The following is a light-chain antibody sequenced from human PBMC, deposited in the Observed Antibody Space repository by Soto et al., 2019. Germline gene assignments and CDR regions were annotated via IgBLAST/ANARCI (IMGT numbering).Light chain of an antibody. CDR1: QSVSSSN. CDR3: QHYGSSPWT. J-gene: IGKJ1*01. Sequence: EIVLTQSPGTLSLSPGDRATLYCRASQSVSSSNLAWYQQKRGQSPRLLIYGASSRATGIPDRFSGSGSGPDFTLTISRLEPEYFAVYFCQHYGSSPWTFGQGTKV. V-gene: IGKV3-20*01. CDR2: GAS.